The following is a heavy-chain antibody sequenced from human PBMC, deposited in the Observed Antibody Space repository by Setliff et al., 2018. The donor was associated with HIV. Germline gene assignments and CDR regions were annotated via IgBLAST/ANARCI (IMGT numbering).Heavy chain of an antibody. V-gene: IGHV5-51*01. CDR3: ARSFSGSPFDS. J-gene: IGHJ4*02. Sequence: LGESLKISCKASGFTFSSYWIAWVRQMPGKGLEWVAAIYPGDSETRYSPSLQGHVSISADRSTGAAHLQWTSLRASDTAMYFCARSFSGSPFDSWGQGTPVTVSS. D-gene: IGHD1-26*01. CDR1: GFTFSSYW. CDR2: IYPGDSET.